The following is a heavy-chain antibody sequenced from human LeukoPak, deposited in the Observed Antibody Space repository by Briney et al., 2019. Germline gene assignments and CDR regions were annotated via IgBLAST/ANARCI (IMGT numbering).Heavy chain of an antibody. D-gene: IGHD6-6*01. CDR1: GYSISSGYY. Sequence: SETLSLTCTVSGYSISSGYYWGWIRQPPGKGLEWIGSIYHSGSTYYNPSLKSRVTIPVDTSKNQFSLKLSSVTAADTAVYYCARVREGSSSPAAFDYYYYMDVWGKGTTVTVSS. J-gene: IGHJ6*03. CDR3: ARVREGSSSPAAFDYYYYMDV. V-gene: IGHV4-38-2*02. CDR2: IYHSGST.